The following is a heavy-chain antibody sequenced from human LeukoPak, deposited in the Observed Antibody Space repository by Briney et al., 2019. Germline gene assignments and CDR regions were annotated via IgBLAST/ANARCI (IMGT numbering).Heavy chain of an antibody. V-gene: IGHV3-30-3*01. CDR2: ISYDGSNK. Sequence: GGSLRLSCAASGFTFSSYAMHWVRQAPGKGLEWVAVISYDGSNKHYADSVKGRFTISRDNSKNTLYLQMNSLRAEDTAVYYRARDRVGATDYFDYWGQGTLVTVSS. CDR1: GFTFSSYA. CDR3: ARDRVGATDYFDY. J-gene: IGHJ4*02. D-gene: IGHD1-26*01.